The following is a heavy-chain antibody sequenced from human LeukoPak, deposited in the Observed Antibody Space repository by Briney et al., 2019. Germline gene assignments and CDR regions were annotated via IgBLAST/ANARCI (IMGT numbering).Heavy chain of an antibody. CDR3: AKCRGSSWSDYFDY. V-gene: IGHV3-23*01. CDR1: GFSLSRYA. D-gene: IGHD6-13*01. J-gene: IGHJ4*02. Sequence: GGSLRLSCAVSGFSLSRYAMSWVRKAPGKGLEWVSAISDSGGSTYYADSVKGRFTISKDNSRNTLYLQMNTLRAEDTAVYYCAKCRGSSWSDYFDYWGQGTLVTVSS. CDR2: ISDSGGST.